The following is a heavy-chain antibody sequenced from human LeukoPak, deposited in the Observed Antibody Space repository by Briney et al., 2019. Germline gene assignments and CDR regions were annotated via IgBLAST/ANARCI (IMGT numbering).Heavy chain of an antibody. J-gene: IGHJ4*02. CDR1: GYTLTELS. CDR2: FDPEDGET. Sequence: SVKVSCKVSGYTLTELSMHWVRQAPGKGLEWMGGFDPEDGETIYAQKFQGRVTMTEDTSTDTAYMELSSLRSEDTAVYYCARRIRFGGEVDFDYWGQGTLVTVSS. CDR3: ARRIRFGGEVDFDY. D-gene: IGHD3-16*01. V-gene: IGHV1-24*01.